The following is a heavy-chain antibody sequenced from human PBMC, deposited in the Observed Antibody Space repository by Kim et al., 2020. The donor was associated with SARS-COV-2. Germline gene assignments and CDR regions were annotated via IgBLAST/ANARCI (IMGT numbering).Heavy chain of an antibody. Sequence: DDSEKYYVDSVKGRFIISRDNAKNSVYLQMNSLRGEDTAVYYCARDYQLEYWGQGTLVTVSS. CDR2: DDSEK. CDR3: ARDYQLEY. D-gene: IGHD6-6*01. V-gene: IGHV3-7*01. J-gene: IGHJ4*02.